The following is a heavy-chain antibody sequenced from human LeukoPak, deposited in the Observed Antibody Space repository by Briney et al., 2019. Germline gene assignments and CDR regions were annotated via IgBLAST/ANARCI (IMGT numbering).Heavy chain of an antibody. CDR3: ATLGYCSSTSYIYNYYYYGMDV. Sequence: GGSLRLSCAASGFTFSSYAMSWVRQAPGKGLEWVSAISGSGGSTYYADSVKGRFTISRDNSKNTLYLQMNSLRAEDTAVYYCATLGYCSSTSYIYNYYYYGMDVWGKGTTVTVSS. V-gene: IGHV3-23*01. CDR2: ISGSGGST. J-gene: IGHJ6*04. D-gene: IGHD2-2*01. CDR1: GFTFSSYA.